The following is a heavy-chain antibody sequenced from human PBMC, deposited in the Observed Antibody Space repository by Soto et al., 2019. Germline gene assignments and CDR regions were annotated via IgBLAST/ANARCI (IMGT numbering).Heavy chain of an antibody. CDR3: ARGDVGSSSFDD. D-gene: IGHD6-6*01. Sequence: QVQLQESGPGLVRPSWTLSLTCAVSGDSISSENGWGWVRQPPGKGLEWLGDIYHNGNTNDNPSLKSRVSISVDKSKNLISLKLSFVTAADPAVYYCARGDVGSSSFDDWGQGVLVTVSS. V-gene: IGHV4-4*02. J-gene: IGHJ4*02. CDR1: GDSISSENG. CDR2: IYHNGNT.